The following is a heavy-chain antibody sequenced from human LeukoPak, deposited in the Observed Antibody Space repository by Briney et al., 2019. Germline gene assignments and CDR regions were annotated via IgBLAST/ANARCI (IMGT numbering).Heavy chain of an antibody. D-gene: IGHD3-10*01. CDR2: ISHSGSA. V-gene: IGHV4-30-4*01. Sequence: SQTLSLTCTVSGGSICRGDYYWRWFRQPPGKGLAWIGYISHSGSAYYNPSLKSRLAISVDTSKNQFSLRLSSVTAADTAVYYCARVPVIRGVIDYWGQGTLVTVSS. J-gene: IGHJ4*02. CDR3: ARVPVIRGVIDY. CDR1: GGSICRGDYY.